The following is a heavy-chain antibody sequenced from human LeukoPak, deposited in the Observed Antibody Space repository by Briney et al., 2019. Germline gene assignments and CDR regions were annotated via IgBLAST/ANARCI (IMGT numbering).Heavy chain of an antibody. D-gene: IGHD1-14*01. J-gene: IGHJ2*01. V-gene: IGHV3-15*01. CDR2: IKSKTDGGTT. Sequence: GGSLRLSCAASGFTFSNAWMSWVRQAPGKGLEWVGRIKSKTDGGTTDYAAPVKGGFTISRDDSKNTLYLQMNSLKTEDTAVYYCTTAPDHHRYFDLWGRGTLVTVSS. CDR1: GFTFSNAW. CDR3: TTAPDHHRYFDL.